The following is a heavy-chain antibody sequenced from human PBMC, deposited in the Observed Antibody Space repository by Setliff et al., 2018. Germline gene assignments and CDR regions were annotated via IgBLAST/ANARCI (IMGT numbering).Heavy chain of an antibody. Sequence: ASVKVSCKTSGGTFSNYGVTWVRQAPGQGLELMGWVTVYNVNTKYAQNLQGRLTLTTDISTSTAYMELGSLTTDDTAVYYCARVESMVRGKNILRHFDYWGQGIQVTVSS. D-gene: IGHD3-10*01. CDR1: GGTFSNYG. CDR2: VTVYNVNT. V-gene: IGHV1-18*01. J-gene: IGHJ4*02. CDR3: ARVESMVRGKNILRHFDY.